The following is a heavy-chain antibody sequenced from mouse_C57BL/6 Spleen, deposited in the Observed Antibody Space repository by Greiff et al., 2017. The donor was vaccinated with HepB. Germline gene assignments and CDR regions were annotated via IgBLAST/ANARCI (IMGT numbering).Heavy chain of an antibody. J-gene: IGHJ2*01. CDR1: GYSFTDYN. Sequence: VHVKQSGPELVKPGASVKISCKASGYSFTDYNMNWVKQSNGKSLEWIGVINPNYGTTSYNQKFKGKATLTVDQSSSTAYMQLNSLTSEDSAVYYCARGTYGYDLYYFDYWGQGTTLTVSS. D-gene: IGHD2-2*01. CDR3: ARGTYGYDLYYFDY. CDR2: INPNYGTT. V-gene: IGHV1-39*01.